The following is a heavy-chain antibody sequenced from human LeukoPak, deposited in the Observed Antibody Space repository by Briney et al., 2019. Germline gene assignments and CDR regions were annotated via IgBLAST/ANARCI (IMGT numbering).Heavy chain of an antibody. CDR3: AGDGTSWLQHWRLPQY. D-gene: IGHD5-18*01. CDR2: ISAYNGNT. V-gene: IGHV1-18*01. CDR1: GYTFTSYG. J-gene: IGHJ4*02. Sequence: ASVKVSCKASGYTFTSYGISCVRQAPGQGLEWMGWISAYNGNTNYAQKLQGRVTMTTDTSTSTAYMELRSLRSDDTAVYYCAGDGTSWLQHWRLPQYWGQGTLVTVSS.